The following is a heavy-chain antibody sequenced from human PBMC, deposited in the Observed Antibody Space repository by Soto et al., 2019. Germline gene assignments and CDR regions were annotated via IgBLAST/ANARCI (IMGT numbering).Heavy chain of an antibody. CDR2: ISAYNGNT. CDR3: ARGTSIDYGEHYDY. D-gene: IGHD4-17*01. J-gene: IGHJ4*02. V-gene: IGHV1-18*04. Sequence: GASVKVSCKASGYTFTSYGISWVRQAPGQGLEWMGWISAYNGNTNYAQKLQGTVTITTDTSTSTAYMEPRSLRSDDTAVYYCARGTSIDYGEHYDYWGQRTLVTVCS. CDR1: GYTFTSYG.